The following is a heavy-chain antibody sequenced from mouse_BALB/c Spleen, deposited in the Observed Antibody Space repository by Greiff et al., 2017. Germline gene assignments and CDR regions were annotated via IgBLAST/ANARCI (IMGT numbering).Heavy chain of an antibody. Sequence: EVQLQESGPGLVKPSQSLSLTCSVTGYSITSGYYWNWIRQFPGNKLEWMGYISYDGSNNYNPSLKNRISITRDTSKNQFFLKLNSVTTEDTATYYCARGGGYYGDYLDDWGQGTTLTVSS. J-gene: IGHJ2*01. CDR1: GYSITSGYY. CDR3: ARGGGYYGDYLDD. D-gene: IGHD1-1*01. V-gene: IGHV3-6*02. CDR2: ISYDGSN.